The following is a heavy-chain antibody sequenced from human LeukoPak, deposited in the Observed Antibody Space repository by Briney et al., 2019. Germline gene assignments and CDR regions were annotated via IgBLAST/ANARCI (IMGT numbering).Heavy chain of an antibody. CDR1: GFTFSSYE. J-gene: IGHJ4*02. CDR3: ARDRWVYCSSTSCYRFDY. V-gene: IGHV3-48*03. D-gene: IGHD2-2*01. Sequence: GGSLRLSCAASGFTFSSYEMNWVRQAPGKGLEWVSYISSSGSTIYYADSVKGRFTISRDNAKNTLYLQMNSLRAEDTAVYYCARDRWVYCSSTSCYRFDYWGQGTLVTVSS. CDR2: ISSSGSTI.